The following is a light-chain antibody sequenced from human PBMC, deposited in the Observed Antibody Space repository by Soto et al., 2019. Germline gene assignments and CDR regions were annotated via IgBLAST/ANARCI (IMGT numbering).Light chain of an antibody. Sequence: QSALTQPASVSGSPGQSITLSCTGTSSDVGGYNFVSWYQQHPGTAPKLMIYDVTNRHSGVSNRFSGSKSGNTASLTISGLQPEDEADYYCSSYTSSSPVVFGGGTTLTVL. CDR2: DVT. V-gene: IGLV2-14*01. J-gene: IGLJ2*01. CDR3: SSYTSSSPVV. CDR1: SSDVGGYNF.